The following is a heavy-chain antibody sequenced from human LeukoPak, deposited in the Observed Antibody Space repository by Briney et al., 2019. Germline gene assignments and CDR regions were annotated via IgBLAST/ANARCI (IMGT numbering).Heavy chain of an antibody. J-gene: IGHJ3*01. V-gene: IGHV4-59*01. CDR2: IYYSGST. CDR1: GVSTTTYY. D-gene: IGHD6-6*01. Sequence: PSETLSLTCSVSGVSTTTYYWSWIRQPPGKGLEWIGYIYYSGSTNYNPSLRTRVTISLDTSKDQFSLKLTSVTAADTAVYYCARVTGEYSSAWYRAFDAWGQGTVVTVSS. CDR3: ARVTGEYSSAWYRAFDA.